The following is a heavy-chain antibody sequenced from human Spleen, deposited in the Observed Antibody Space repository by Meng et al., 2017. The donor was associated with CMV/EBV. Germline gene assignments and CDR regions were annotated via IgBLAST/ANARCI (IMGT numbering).Heavy chain of an antibody. Sequence: GESLKISCVASGFTVGSNYLTRVRQAPGKGLAWVSLVYHGGTTKYADSVKGRFTISTDNSENTLHLLMTSLRTEDTATYYCARGRYGSELFWGRGTLVTVSS. V-gene: IGHV3-66*02. CDR1: GFTVGSNY. D-gene: IGHD3-10*01. CDR2: VYHGGTT. J-gene: IGHJ4*02. CDR3: ARGRYGSELF.